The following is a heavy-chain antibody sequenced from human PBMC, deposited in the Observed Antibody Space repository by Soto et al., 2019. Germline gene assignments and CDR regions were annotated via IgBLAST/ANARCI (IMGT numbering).Heavy chain of an antibody. J-gene: IGHJ5*02. Sequence: SETLSLTCTVSGGSVSSGDYYWSWIRQPPGKGLEWIGYIYYSGSTNYNPSLKSRVSISLDTSKNQFSLRLTSVTAADTAVYYCARIPVDTYMINWFDPWGQGTLVTVS. CDR1: GGSVSSGDYY. CDR3: ARIPVDTYMINWFDP. CDR2: IYYSGST. D-gene: IGHD5-18*01. V-gene: IGHV4-61*08.